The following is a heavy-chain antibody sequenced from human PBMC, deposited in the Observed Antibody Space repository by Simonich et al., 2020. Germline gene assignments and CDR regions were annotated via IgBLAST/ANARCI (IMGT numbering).Heavy chain of an antibody. CDR3: ARNGLVGILKAFDI. J-gene: IGHJ3*02. Sequence: QVQLVQSGAEVKKPGASVKVSCKASGYTFHGLYMHWGRQAPGKGLGEMGVINPNKGGTNYEKTFQGRVTMTRDTSISTAYMGLSRRRSDDTAVYYCARNGLVGILKAFDIWGQGTMVTVSS. D-gene: IGHD2-21*01. CDR1: GYTFHGLY. V-gene: IGHV1-2*02. CDR2: INPNKGGT.